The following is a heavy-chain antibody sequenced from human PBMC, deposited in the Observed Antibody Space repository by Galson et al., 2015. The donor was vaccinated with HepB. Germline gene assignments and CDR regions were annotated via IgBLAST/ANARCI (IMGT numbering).Heavy chain of an antibody. Sequence: SVKVSCKASGGSFSNGSFSWVRQAPGHGLEWMGRIVPFLGISNYVQQFEVRATITADKSTNTVYMELASLRSEDTAVYYCARDKMTDDGDGFFDYWGQGTQVTVSS. CDR1: GGSFSNGS. V-gene: IGHV1-69*02. D-gene: IGHD4-17*01. CDR2: IVPFLGIS. CDR3: ARDKMTDDGDGFFDY. J-gene: IGHJ4*02.